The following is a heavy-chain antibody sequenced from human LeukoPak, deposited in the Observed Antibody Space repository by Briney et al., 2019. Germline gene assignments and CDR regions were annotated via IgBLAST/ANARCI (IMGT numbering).Heavy chain of an antibody. D-gene: IGHD6-6*01. CDR3: ATVGIAARLDAFDI. Sequence: ASVKVSCKVSGYTLTELSMHWVRQAPGKGLEWMGGFDPEDGETIYAQKVQGRFTMTEDTSTDTAYMELSSLRSEDTAVYYCATVGIAARLDAFDIWGQGTMVTASS. J-gene: IGHJ3*02. CDR2: FDPEDGET. V-gene: IGHV1-24*01. CDR1: GYTLTELS.